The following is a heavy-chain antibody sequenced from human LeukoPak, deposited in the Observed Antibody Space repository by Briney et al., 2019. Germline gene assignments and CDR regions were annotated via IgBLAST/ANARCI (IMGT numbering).Heavy chain of an antibody. V-gene: IGHV3-48*04. CDR3: AMVRGEFDY. D-gene: IGHD3-10*01. J-gene: IGHJ4*02. CDR2: ISSSGSTI. CDR1: GFTFSSYS. Sequence: GSLRLSCAASGFTFSSYSMNWVRQAPGKGLEWISYISSSGSTIYYADSVKGRFTISRDNAKNSLYLQMNSLRAEDTAVYYCAMVRGEFDYWGQGTLVTVSS.